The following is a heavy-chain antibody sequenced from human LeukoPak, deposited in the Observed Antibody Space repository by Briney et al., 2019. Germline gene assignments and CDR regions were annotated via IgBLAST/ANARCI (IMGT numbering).Heavy chain of an antibody. CDR1: GFTFSSYA. CDR2: ISGSGGST. D-gene: IGHD1-26*01. J-gene: IGHJ5*02. Sequence: GGSLRLSCAASGFTFSSYAMSWVRQAPGKGLEWVSAISGSGGSTYYADSVKRRFTISRDNSKNSLYLLMNSLTAEDTAVYSCAKVGRGFDPSGEGNLGTVSP. CDR3: AKVGRGFDP. V-gene: IGHV3-23*01.